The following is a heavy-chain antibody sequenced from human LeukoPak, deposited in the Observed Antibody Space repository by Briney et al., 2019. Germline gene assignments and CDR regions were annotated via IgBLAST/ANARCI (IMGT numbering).Heavy chain of an antibody. D-gene: IGHD2-2*01. CDR3: ARGGESSTSRDAFDI. CDR2: IYHSGTA. Sequence: SERLSLTCTVSGYSISSGHYWVLIRQPPGKGLEWIGTIYHSGTAYYNPSLKSRVTISLDTSKNQFSLKLRSVTAADTAVYYCARGGESSTSRDAFDIWGQGTMVTVSS. CDR1: GYSISSGHY. J-gene: IGHJ3*02. V-gene: IGHV4-38-2*02.